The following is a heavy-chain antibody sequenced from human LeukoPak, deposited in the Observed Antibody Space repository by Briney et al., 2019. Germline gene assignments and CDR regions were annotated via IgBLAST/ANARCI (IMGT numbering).Heavy chain of an antibody. D-gene: IGHD3-10*01. CDR2: INPNSGGT. Sequence: GASVKVSCKASGYTFTGYYMHWVRQAPGQGLEWMGWINPNSGGTNYAQKFQGRVTMTRDTSISTAYMELSRLRSDDTAVYYCARFRYYGSGSYSELYYFGYWGQGTLVNVSS. CDR1: GYTFTGYY. V-gene: IGHV1-2*02. CDR3: ARFRYYGSGSYSELYYFGY. J-gene: IGHJ4*02.